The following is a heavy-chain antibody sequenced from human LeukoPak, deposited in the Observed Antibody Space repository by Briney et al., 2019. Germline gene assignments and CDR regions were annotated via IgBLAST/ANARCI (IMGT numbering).Heavy chain of an antibody. CDR3: ASITMVRGVPN. Sequence: SETLSLTCTVSGGAISSYYWSWIRQPPGKGLEWIGSIYYSGSTYYNPSLKSRVTISVDTSKNQFSLKLSSVTAADTAVYYCASITMVRGVPNWGQGTLVTVSS. CDR1: GGAISSYY. CDR2: IYYSGST. J-gene: IGHJ4*02. V-gene: IGHV4-39*01. D-gene: IGHD3-10*01.